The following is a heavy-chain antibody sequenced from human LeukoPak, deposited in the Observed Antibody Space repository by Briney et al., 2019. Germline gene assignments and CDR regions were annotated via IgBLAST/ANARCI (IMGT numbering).Heavy chain of an antibody. J-gene: IGHJ4*02. CDR2: IRYDGSNK. V-gene: IGHV3-30*02. Sequence: PGGSLRLSCAASGFTFSSYGMHWVRQAPGKGLEWVAFIRYDGSNKYYADSVKGRFTISRDNSKNTLYLQMNSLRAEDTAVYYCAKHGPTVAGTGSLYYWGQGTLVTVSS. D-gene: IGHD6-19*01. CDR3: AKHGPTVAGTGSLYY. CDR1: GFTFSSYG.